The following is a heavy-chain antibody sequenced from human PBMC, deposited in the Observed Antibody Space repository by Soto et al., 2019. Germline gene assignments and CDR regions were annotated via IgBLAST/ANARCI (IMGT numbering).Heavy chain of an antibody. V-gene: IGHV1-69*04. J-gene: IGHJ4*02. Sequence: GASVKVSCKASGGTFSSYTISWVRQAPGQGLEWMGRIIPILGIANYAQKFQGRVTITADKSTSTAYMELSSLRSEDTAVYYCAKEAYNWDVHELYFDYWGQGTLVTVSS. CDR3: AKEAYNWDVHELYFDY. CDR1: GGTFSSYT. D-gene: IGHD1-1*01. CDR2: IIPILGIA.